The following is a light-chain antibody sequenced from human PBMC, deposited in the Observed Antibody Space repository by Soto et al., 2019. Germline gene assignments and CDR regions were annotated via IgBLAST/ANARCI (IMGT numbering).Light chain of an antibody. Sequence: QSALTQPASVSGSPGQSITISCTGTSSDVGGYNYVSWYQQHPGKAPKPMIYEVSNRPSGVSNRVSGSKSGNTASLTISGLQAEDEAEYYCSSYTRTRTLVFGGGPKLTVL. CDR3: SSYTRTRTLV. J-gene: IGLJ2*01. CDR2: EVS. V-gene: IGLV2-14*01. CDR1: SSDVGGYNY.